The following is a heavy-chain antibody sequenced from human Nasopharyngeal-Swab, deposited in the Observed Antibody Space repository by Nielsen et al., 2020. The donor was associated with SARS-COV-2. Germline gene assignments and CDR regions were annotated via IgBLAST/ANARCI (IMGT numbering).Heavy chain of an antibody. CDR1: AYTPTELS. J-gene: IGHJ4*02. CDR2: FDPEDGET. Sequence: ASSQLSCKVSAYTPTELSMHWVRQAPGKGLEWMGGFDPEDGETIYAQKFQGRVTMTEDTSTDTAYMELSSLRSEDTAVYYCATNHDYWGQGTLVTVSS. CDR3: ATNHDY. D-gene: IGHD1-14*01. V-gene: IGHV1-24*01.